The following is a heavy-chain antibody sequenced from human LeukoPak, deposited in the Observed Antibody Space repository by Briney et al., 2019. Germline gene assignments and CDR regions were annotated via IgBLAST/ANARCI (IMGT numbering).Heavy chain of an antibody. CDR3: ARRPWELRAFDY. CDR2: ISSSSSYI. D-gene: IGHD1-26*01. V-gene: IGHV3-21*01. CDR1: GFTFSSYA. J-gene: IGHJ4*02. Sequence: GGSLRLSCAASGFTFSSYAMHWVHQASGKELEWVSSISSSSSYIYYADSVKGRFTISRDNAKNSLYLQMNSLRAEDTAVYYCARRPWELRAFDYWGQGTLVTVSS.